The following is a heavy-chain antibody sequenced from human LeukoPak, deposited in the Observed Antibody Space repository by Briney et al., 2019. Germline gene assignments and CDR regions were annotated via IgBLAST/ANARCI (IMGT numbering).Heavy chain of an antibody. CDR2: IGTGINNT. CDR3: ARDQAFDWFYYHDGMDV. J-gene: IGHJ6*02. Sequence: PGGSLRLSCAASGFTFNNYALSWVRQAPGEGLEWVSTIGTGINNTYYADSVKGRFTISRDNSNHTLSLQMSSLRAEDTAIYYCARDQAFDWFYYHDGMDVWGLGTTVIVSS. CDR1: GFTFNNYA. D-gene: IGHD3-9*01. V-gene: IGHV3-23*01.